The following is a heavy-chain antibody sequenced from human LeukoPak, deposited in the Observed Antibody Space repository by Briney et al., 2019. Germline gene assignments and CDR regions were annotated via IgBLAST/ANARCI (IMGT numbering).Heavy chain of an antibody. Sequence: LAGGSLRLSCAASGFTFDDYAMHWVRQAPGKSLEWVSGISWNSGSIGYADSVKGRFTISRDNAKNSLYLQMNSLRAEDTALYYCAKTEYDFWSGYYYFDYWGQGTLVTVSS. J-gene: IGHJ4*02. CDR3: AKTEYDFWSGYYYFDY. D-gene: IGHD3-3*01. CDR2: ISWNSGSI. V-gene: IGHV3-9*01. CDR1: GFTFDDYA.